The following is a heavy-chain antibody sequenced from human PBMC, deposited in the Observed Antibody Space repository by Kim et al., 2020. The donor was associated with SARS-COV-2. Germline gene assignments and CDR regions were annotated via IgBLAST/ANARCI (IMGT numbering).Heavy chain of an antibody. Sequence: GGSLRLSCAASGFTFSSYGMHWVRQAPGKGLEWVAVISYDGSNKYYADSVKGRFTISRDNSKNTLYLQMNSLRAEDTAVYYCAKDYDILTGYYRDYYYGMDVWGQGTTVTVSS. J-gene: IGHJ6*02. V-gene: IGHV3-30*18. CDR3: AKDYDILTGYYRDYYYGMDV. D-gene: IGHD3-9*01. CDR1: GFTFSSYG. CDR2: ISYDGSNK.